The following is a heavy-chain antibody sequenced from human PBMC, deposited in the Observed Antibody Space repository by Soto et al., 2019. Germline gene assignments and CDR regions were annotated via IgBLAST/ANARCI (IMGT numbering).Heavy chain of an antibody. J-gene: IGHJ6*02. CDR2: INPSGGST. Sequence: ASLKVYCKSSGYSFTSYYMQWVRQAPGQGLEWMGIINPSGGSTSYAQKFQGRVTMTRDTSTSTVYMELSSLRSEDTAVYYCARFRFRARVDTAMEPINYYYYYGMDVWGQGTTVTVSS. CDR3: ARFRFRARVDTAMEPINYYYYYGMDV. V-gene: IGHV1-46*01. CDR1: GYSFTSYY. D-gene: IGHD5-18*01.